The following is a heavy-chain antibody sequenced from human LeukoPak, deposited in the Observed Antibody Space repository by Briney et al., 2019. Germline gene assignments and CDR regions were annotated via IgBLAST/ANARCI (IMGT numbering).Heavy chain of an antibody. V-gene: IGHV1-8*03. D-gene: IGHD3-3*01. J-gene: IGHJ4*02. CDR1: GYTFSSYG. Sequence: GASVKVPCKASGYTFSSYGFSWVRQAPGQGLEWMGWMNPNSGNTGYAQKFQGRVTITRNTSISTAYMELSSLRSEDTAVYYCARSLRFLEWLYRAPCFGYWGQGTLVTVSS. CDR3: ARSLRFLEWLYRAPCFGY. CDR2: MNPNSGNT.